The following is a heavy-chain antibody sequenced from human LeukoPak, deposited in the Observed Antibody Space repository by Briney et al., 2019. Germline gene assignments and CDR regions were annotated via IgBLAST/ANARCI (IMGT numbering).Heavy chain of an antibody. J-gene: IGHJ4*02. V-gene: IGHV4-39*07. CDR2: IYYSGST. CDR1: GGSISSSSYY. Sequence: KASETLSLTCTVSGGSISSSSYYWGWIRQPPGKGLEWIGSIYYSGSTNYNPSLKSRVTISGDKSKNQFSLKLSSVTAADTAVYYCARDYGDYVGYYFDYWGQGTLVTVSS. CDR3: ARDYGDYVGYYFDY. D-gene: IGHD4-17*01.